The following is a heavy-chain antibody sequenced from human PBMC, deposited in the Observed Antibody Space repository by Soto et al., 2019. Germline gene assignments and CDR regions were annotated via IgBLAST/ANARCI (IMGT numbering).Heavy chain of an antibody. CDR2: IYPGDSDT. CDR3: ARCIGPTGYANY. CDR1: GYSFTNYW. D-gene: IGHD3-9*01. J-gene: IGHJ4*02. V-gene: IGHV5-51*01. Sequence: PGESLKICYKGSGYSFTNYWIAWVRQMPGKGLEWMGIIYPGDSDTRYSPSFQGQVTVSADKSISTAYLQWSSLKASDTAMYYCARCIGPTGYANYWGQGTLVTVSS.